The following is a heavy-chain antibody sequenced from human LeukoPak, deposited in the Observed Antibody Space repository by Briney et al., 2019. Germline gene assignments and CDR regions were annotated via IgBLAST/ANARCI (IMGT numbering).Heavy chain of an antibody. V-gene: IGHV1-8*01. CDR1: GYTFTSYD. J-gene: IGHJ3*02. Sequence: GASVKVSCKASGYTFTSYDINWVRQATGQGLEWMGWMNRNSGNTGYAQKFQGRVTMTRNTSISTAYMELSSLRSEDTAVYYCERGDYYDSSGYYSYAFDIWGQGTMVTVSS. D-gene: IGHD3-22*01. CDR2: MNRNSGNT. CDR3: ERGDYYDSSGYYSYAFDI.